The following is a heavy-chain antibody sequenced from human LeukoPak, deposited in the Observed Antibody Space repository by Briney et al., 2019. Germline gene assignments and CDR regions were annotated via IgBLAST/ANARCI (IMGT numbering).Heavy chain of an antibody. CDR3: ARCAWDDYGDCSFDY. CDR2: IRYDGSNK. Sequence: QPGGSLRLSCAASGFAFSNFGMHWVRQAPGKGLEWVAFIRYDGSNKYYADSVKGRFTISRDNSKNTLNLQMNSLRAEDTAVYYCARCAWDDYGDCSFDYWGQGTLVTVSS. D-gene: IGHD4-17*01. V-gene: IGHV3-30*02. CDR1: GFAFSNFG. J-gene: IGHJ4*02.